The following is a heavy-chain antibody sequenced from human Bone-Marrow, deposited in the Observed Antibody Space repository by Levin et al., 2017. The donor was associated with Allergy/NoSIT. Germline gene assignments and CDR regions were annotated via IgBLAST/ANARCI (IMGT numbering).Heavy chain of an antibody. Sequence: SETLSLTCTVSDGSISSNYWSWIRQPAGKGLEWIGRIYTSGSTNYNPSLKSRVTMSVDTSKNQFSLKLRSVTAADTAVYYCARGTYCSGGSCYSHGLDVWGQGTTVTVSS. CDR3: ARGTYCSGGSCYSHGLDV. CDR1: DGSISSNY. J-gene: IGHJ6*02. V-gene: IGHV4-4*07. D-gene: IGHD2-15*01. CDR2: IYTSGST.